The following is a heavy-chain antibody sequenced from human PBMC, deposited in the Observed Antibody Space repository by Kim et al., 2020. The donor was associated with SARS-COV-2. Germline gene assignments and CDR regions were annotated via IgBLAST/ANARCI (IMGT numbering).Heavy chain of an antibody. CDR1: GGSISSSSYY. V-gene: IGHV4-39*01. Sequence: SETLSLTCTVSGGSISSSSYYWGWIRQPPGKGLEWIGSIYYSGSTYYNPSLTSRVTISVDTSKNQFSLKLSSVTAADTAVYYCARPLITMVRVLYAFDIWGQGTMVTVSS. D-gene: IGHD3-10*01. CDR3: ARPLITMVRVLYAFDI. J-gene: IGHJ3*02. CDR2: IYYSGST.